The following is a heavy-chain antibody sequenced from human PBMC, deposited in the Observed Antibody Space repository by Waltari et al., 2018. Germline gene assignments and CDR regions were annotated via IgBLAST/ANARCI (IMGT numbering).Heavy chain of an antibody. CDR1: GISVRTYA. CDR3: ARDGHSYFYGSWSDY. D-gene: IGHD3-10*01. V-gene: IGHV3-30*01. CDR2: ISVDGNNI. J-gene: IGHJ4*02. Sequence: QVHLVESGGGVVQPGKSLTLSCEVSGISVRTYAMHWVRQAPGKGLEWVAVISVDGNNIYVADSVKGRVTITRDNSKNTLYLQMNSLTPEDTGIYYCARDGHSYFYGSWSDYWGQGTLVTVSS.